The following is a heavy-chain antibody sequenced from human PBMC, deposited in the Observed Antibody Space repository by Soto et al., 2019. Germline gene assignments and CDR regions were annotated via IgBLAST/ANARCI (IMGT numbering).Heavy chain of an antibody. CDR3: ARQAMVRVLTGWFDP. Sequence: QLQLQESGPGLVKPSETLSLTCTVSGGSISSSSYYWGWIRQPPGKGLQWIGSIFISGSTYYNPSLKSRLTISVDTSKNQFSLKLSSVTAADTALYYCARQAMVRVLTGWFDPWGQGTLVTVSS. D-gene: IGHD3-10*01. CDR1: GGSISSSSYY. CDR2: IFISGST. J-gene: IGHJ5*02. V-gene: IGHV4-39*01.